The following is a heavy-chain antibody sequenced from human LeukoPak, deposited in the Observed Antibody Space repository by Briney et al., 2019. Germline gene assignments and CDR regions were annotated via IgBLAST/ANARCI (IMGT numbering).Heavy chain of an antibody. CDR1: GGSISSGGYY. Sequence: PSETLSLTCTVSGGSISSGGYYWSWIRQPPGKGLEWIGYIYHSGSTYYNPSLKSRVTISVDRSKNQFSLKLSSVTAADTAVYYCARGGRSTYFDWSPDYWGQGTLVTVSS. J-gene: IGHJ4*02. CDR3: ARGGRSTYFDWSPDY. V-gene: IGHV4-30-2*01. CDR2: IYHSGST. D-gene: IGHD3-9*01.